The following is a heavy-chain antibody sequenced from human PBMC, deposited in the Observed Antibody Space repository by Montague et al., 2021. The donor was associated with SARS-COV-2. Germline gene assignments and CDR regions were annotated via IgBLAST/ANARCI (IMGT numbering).Heavy chain of an antibody. J-gene: IGHJ4*02. CDR1: GGSISSDDSY. CDR3: ARMYVAAHGTSAASYSDY. V-gene: IGHV4-31*03. Sequence: TLSLTCIVSGGSISSDDSYWTWIRQHPGKGLDWIGYISYSGRTSYNVSLKSRLTISADTSDNQSSLNLTSMAAADTAVYYCARMYVAAHGTSAASYSDYWGRGTLVTVSS. D-gene: IGHD6-13*01. CDR2: ISYSGRT.